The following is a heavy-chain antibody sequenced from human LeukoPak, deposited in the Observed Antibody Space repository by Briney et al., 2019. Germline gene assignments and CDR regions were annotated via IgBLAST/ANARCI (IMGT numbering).Heavy chain of an antibody. J-gene: IGHJ5*02. CDR3: ARVLTMVRGAFNWFDP. CDR1: GYTFTDYY. CDR2: INPNSGGT. Sequence: ASVKVSCKASGYTFTDYYMHWVRQAPGQGLEWMGWINPNSGGTNYAQKFQGRVTMTRDTSTSTAYMELRSLRSDDTAVYYCARVLTMVRGAFNWFDPWGQGTLVTVSS. V-gene: IGHV1-2*02. D-gene: IGHD3-10*01.